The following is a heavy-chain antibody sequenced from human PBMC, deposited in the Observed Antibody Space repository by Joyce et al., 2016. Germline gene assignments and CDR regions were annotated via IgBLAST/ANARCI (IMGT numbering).Heavy chain of an antibody. CDR3: ARGAWWDDAFDF. Sequence: QVQLQESGPGLVKPSETLSLTCTVSGGSIGSYYWNWIRQPPGKGLEWIGYISYSGSTNYNPSLKSRVTILLDTSDTHFSLKLCSVTAADTAFYYCARGAWWDDAFDFWGQGTMVTVSS. V-gene: IGHV4-59*01. J-gene: IGHJ3*01. D-gene: IGHD1-26*01. CDR2: ISYSGST. CDR1: GGSIGSYY.